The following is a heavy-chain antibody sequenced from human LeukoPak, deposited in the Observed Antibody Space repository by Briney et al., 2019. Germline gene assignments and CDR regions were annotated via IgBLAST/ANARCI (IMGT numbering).Heavy chain of an antibody. D-gene: IGHD1-26*01. CDR1: GGSILTTNW. J-gene: IGHJ4*02. Sequence: PSGTLSLTCAVSGGSILTTNWWSWVRQPPGKGLEWIGEVHLSGTSNYNPSLKSRVSMSIDKSKNQLSLKLTSVTAADTAMYYCARESGAFSPFGYWGQGTLVIVPS. CDR3: ARESGAFSPFGY. V-gene: IGHV4-4*02. CDR2: VHLSGTS.